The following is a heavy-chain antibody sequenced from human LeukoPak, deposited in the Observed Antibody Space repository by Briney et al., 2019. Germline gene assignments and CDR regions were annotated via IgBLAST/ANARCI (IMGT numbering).Heavy chain of an antibody. CDR2: IDPSDSYT. D-gene: IGHD2-2*01. CDR3: ARQAECRSTTCYPPDFDY. CDR1: GDSLTSYW. V-gene: IGHV5-10-1*01. Sequence: LGESLKISCRGSGDSLTSYWISWVRQMPGKGLEWMGRIDPSDSYTSYSPSFQGHVTISADRPSTTAFLQWSSLKASDTAIYFCARQAECRSTTCYPPDFDYWGPGTLVTVSS. J-gene: IGHJ4*02.